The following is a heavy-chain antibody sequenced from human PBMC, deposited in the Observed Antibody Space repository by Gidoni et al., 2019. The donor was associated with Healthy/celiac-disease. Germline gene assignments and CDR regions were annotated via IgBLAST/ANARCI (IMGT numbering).Heavy chain of an antibody. CDR3: ARLKRDWFDP. CDR2: SYPGDSDT. Sequence: EVQLVQSGAEVKKPGEALKISCKGSGYSFPSYWIGWVRQMPGKGLGWVGISYPGDSDTRYSPSFQGQVTISAYKSISTAYLQWSSLKASDTAMYYCARLKRDWFDPWGQGTLVTVSS. CDR1: GYSFPSYW. V-gene: IGHV5-51*01. J-gene: IGHJ5*02.